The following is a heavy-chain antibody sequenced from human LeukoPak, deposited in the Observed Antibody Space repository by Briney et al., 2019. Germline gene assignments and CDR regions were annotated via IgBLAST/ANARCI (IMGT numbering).Heavy chain of an antibody. D-gene: IGHD1-26*01. V-gene: IGHV3-48*04. J-gene: IGHJ4*02. CDR1: GFTFSNHG. Sequence: GGSLRLSCAASGFTFSNHGMNLVRQAPGKGLEWVSYIGRASNITYYAESVRGRFTISRDNAKNSLSLQMNTLRAEDTAVYYCASVVGALIWGQGTLVTVSS. CDR3: ASVVGALI. CDR2: IGRASNIT.